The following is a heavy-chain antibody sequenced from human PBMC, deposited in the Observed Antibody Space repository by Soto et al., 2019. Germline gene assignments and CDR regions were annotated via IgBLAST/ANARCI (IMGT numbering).Heavy chain of an antibody. CDR3: ARDAALGEHYDYYGMAV. CDR2: ISAYNGNT. D-gene: IGHD3-16*01. V-gene: IGHV1-18*01. CDR1: GYTFTSYG. J-gene: IGHJ6*02. Sequence: QVQLVQSGAEVKKPGASVKVSCKASGYTFTSYGISWVRQAPGQGLEWMGWISAYNGNTNYAQKLQGRVTMTRDTSSSRANMERRSLRSDDTAVNYCARDAALGEHYDYYGMAVWAQWTTVTVSS.